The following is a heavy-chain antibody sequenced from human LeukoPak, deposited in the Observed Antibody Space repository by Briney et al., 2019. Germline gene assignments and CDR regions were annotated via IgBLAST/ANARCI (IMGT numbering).Heavy chain of an antibody. CDR1: GGSFSGYY. CDR3: ARDTGDWYFDL. Sequence: SETLSLTCAVYGGSFSGYYWSWIRQPPGKGLEWIGEINHSGSTNYNPSLKGRVTISVDTSKNQFSLKLSSVTAADTAVYYCARDTGDWYFDLWGRGTLVTVSS. V-gene: IGHV4-34*01. J-gene: IGHJ2*01. CDR2: INHSGST.